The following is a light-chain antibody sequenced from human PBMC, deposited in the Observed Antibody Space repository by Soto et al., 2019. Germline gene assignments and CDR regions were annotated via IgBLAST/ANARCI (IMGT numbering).Light chain of an antibody. Sequence: IQMTQSPSTLSASIGDRVTITCRASQTISTWLAWYQQKPGKAPNLLMYGASTLRSGVPSRFSGSGSGTEFTLTISSLQPDDFATYYCQQYNSYSRTFGQGTKVDIK. CDR3: QQYNSYSRT. J-gene: IGKJ1*01. CDR2: GAS. V-gene: IGKV1-5*01. CDR1: QTISTW.